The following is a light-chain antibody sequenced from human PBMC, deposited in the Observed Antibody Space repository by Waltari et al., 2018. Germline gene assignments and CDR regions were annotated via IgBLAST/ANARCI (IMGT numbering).Light chain of an antibody. CDR2: GAS. J-gene: IGKJ3*01. V-gene: IGKV3-15*01. Sequence: ETVMTQSPTTLSVSPGEGVTLSCRASQSVGTNLAWHQHKPGQAPRLLIYGASTRAAGIPVRFSGSGSGTEFTLTISGLQSEDFAVYYCHQYNNWPPFTFGPETKVDI. CDR1: QSVGTN. CDR3: HQYNNWPPFT.